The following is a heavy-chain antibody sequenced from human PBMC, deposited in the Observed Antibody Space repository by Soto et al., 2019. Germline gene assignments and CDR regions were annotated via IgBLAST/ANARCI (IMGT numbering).Heavy chain of an antibody. CDR3: AKGGWLDS. D-gene: IGHD6-19*01. V-gene: IGHV3-23*01. CDR1: GFTFRNYD. CDR2: INTSGGGT. J-gene: IGHJ4*02. Sequence: DVQLLESGGGLVQPGGSLRLSCAASGFTFRNYDMSWVRQAPGKGLEWVSIINTSGGGTYYADSVQGRFTISRDNSKDTLYLQMNRLRAEDTAIYYCAKGGWLDSWGQGTLVTVSS.